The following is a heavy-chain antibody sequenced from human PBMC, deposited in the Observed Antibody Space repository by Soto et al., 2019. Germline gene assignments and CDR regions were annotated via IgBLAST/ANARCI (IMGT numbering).Heavy chain of an antibody. CDR3: ARVYYYYGMDV. CDR1: GGSISSGGYY. Sequence: TLSLTCTVSGGSISSGGYYWSWIRQHPGKGLEWIGYIYYSGSTYYNPSLKSRVTISVDTSKNQFSLKLSSVTATDTAVYYCARVYYYYGMDVWGQGTTVTVSS. CDR2: IYYSGST. J-gene: IGHJ6*02. V-gene: IGHV4-31*03.